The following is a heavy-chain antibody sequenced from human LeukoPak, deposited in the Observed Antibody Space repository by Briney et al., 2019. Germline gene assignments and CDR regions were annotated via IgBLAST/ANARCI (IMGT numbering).Heavy chain of an antibody. CDR2: ITGSGDKT. V-gene: IGHV3-23*01. D-gene: IGHD3-22*01. CDR3: AKGVIGYVPGS. J-gene: IGHJ1*01. CDR1: GFTFSSYT. Sequence: GGSLRLSCAASGFTFSSYTMTWVRQAPGKGLEWVSVITGSGDKTFYADSVKDRFTISRDNSRNTLYLQMNSLRVDDTALYYCAKGVIGYVPGSWGQGTLVTVSS.